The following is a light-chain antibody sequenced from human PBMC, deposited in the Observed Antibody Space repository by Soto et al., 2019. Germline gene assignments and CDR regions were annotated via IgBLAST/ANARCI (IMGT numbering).Light chain of an antibody. V-gene: IGKV2-28*01. CDR3: MQALQTPRS. Sequence: DIVMTQSPLSLPVTPGEPASISCRSSQSLLHSNGYNYLDWYLQKPGQSPQLLSYLGSNRASGVPYRFSGSGSGTDLTLKISRVEAEDVGVYYCMQALQTPRSFGQGTKLEIK. J-gene: IGKJ2*01. CDR1: QSLLHSNGYNY. CDR2: LGS.